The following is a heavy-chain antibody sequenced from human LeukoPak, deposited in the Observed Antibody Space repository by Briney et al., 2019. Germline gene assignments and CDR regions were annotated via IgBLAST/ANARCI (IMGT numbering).Heavy chain of an antibody. D-gene: IGHD3-16*01. CDR3: VRDGGAESPTTDY. CDR1: GYSFGIYG. Sequence: ASVKVSCQASGYSFGIYGISWVRQAPGQGLEWMAWIRPYDGHTNYAQNLHARVTLTVDMSTSTVYMEMFSLRSDDTAVYYCVRDGGAESPTTDYWGQGTLVTVSS. CDR2: IRPYDGHT. V-gene: IGHV1-18*04. J-gene: IGHJ4*02.